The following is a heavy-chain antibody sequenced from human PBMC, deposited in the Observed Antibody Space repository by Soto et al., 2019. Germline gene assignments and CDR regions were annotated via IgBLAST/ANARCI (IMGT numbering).Heavy chain of an antibody. CDR1: GYTFSNYG. D-gene: IGHD3-22*01. Sequence: QVHLVQSGAEVRKPGASVKVSCKASGYTFSNYGINWVRQAPGQGLEWMGWISAKNGNTNYAQKLQGRVTMTTDTATNTDFMELRSLRSDVTAVYYCARDVRVPMTRYPMDVWGQGTTVTVSS. CDR2: ISAKNGNT. J-gene: IGHJ6*02. CDR3: ARDVRVPMTRYPMDV. V-gene: IGHV1-18*01.